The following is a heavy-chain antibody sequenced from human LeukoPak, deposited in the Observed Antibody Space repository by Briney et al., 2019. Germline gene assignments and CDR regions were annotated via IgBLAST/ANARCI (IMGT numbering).Heavy chain of an antibody. CDR1: GGSFSGYY. D-gene: IGHD2-2*01. Sequence: SETLSLTCAVYGGSFSGYYWSRIRQPPGKGLEWIGEINHSGSTNYNPSLKSRVTISVDTSKNQFSLKLSSVTAADTAVYYCARGYIVVVPAAKDYYYMDVWGKGTTVTVSS. J-gene: IGHJ6*03. V-gene: IGHV4-34*01. CDR2: INHSGST. CDR3: ARGYIVVVPAAKDYYYMDV.